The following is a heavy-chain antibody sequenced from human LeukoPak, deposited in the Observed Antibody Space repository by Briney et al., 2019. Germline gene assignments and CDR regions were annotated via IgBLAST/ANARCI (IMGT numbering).Heavy chain of an antibody. CDR3: ARGYCSGGSCYSYYYYNYMDV. V-gene: IGHV4-38-2*02. Sequence: SETLSLTCTVSGYSISTGYYWDWIRQPPGKWLEWIGTFYHGGSTYYNPSLKSRVTISVDTSKNQFSLKLSSVTAADTAVYYCARGYCSGGSCYSYYYYNYMDVWGKGTTVTVSS. J-gene: IGHJ6*03. CDR2: FYHGGST. D-gene: IGHD2-15*01. CDR1: GYSISTGYY.